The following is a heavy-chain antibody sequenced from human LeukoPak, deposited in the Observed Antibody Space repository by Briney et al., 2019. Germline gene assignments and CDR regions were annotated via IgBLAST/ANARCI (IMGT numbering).Heavy chain of an antibody. D-gene: IGHD3-10*01. CDR2: INHSGST. CDR1: GGSFSGYY. CDR3: ARGGRYYYGSGSSINDY. J-gene: IGHJ4*02. Sequence: PSETLSLTCAVYGGSFSGYYWSWIRQPPGKGLEWIGEINHSGSTNYNPSVMSRVTISVDTSKNQFSLKLSSVTAADTAVYYCARGGRYYYGSGSSINDYWGQGTLVTVSS. V-gene: IGHV4-34*01.